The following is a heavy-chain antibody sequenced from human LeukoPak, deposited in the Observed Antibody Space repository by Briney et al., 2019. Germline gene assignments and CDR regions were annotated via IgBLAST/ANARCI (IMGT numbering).Heavy chain of an antibody. Sequence: GGSLRLSCTASGFTFSAYAMMWVRQAPGKGPEWVSAIRGSGSGGGTLYADSVKGRFTISRDNSKYTLFLQMNSLRAEDTAVYYCARDLNGDYIGAFDMWGPGTMVTVSS. V-gene: IGHV3-23*01. CDR2: IRGSGSGGGT. CDR3: ARDLNGDYIGAFDM. CDR1: GFTFSAYA. J-gene: IGHJ3*02. D-gene: IGHD4-17*01.